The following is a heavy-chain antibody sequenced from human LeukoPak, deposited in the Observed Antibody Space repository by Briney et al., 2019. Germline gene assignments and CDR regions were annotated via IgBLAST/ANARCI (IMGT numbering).Heavy chain of an antibody. J-gene: IGHJ4*02. Sequence: SGPTLVKPTQTLTLTCTFSGFSLGTSGVGVGWIRQPPGKALEWLALIYWDDDKDYSPSLKTRLTITKDTSKNQVVLTVTNMDPVDTATYHCAHYAPRTYFDYWGQGTLVTVSS. CDR3: AHYAPRTYFDY. V-gene: IGHV2-5*02. CDR2: IYWDDDK. D-gene: IGHD1-1*01. CDR1: GFSLGTSGVG.